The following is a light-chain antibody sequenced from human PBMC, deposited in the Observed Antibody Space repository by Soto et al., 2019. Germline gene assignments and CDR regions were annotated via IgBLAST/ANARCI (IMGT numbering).Light chain of an antibody. Sequence: DIQMTQSPFTLSACVGDRGTITCRASQTISSWLAWYQQQPGKAPKLLIYKASTLTSGVPSRFSGRGSGTEGTLTISGLQTDDFATYYCQHYNSYSEAFGQGTKVDIK. V-gene: IGKV1-5*03. J-gene: IGKJ1*01. CDR1: QTISSW. CDR2: KAS. CDR3: QHYNSYSEA.